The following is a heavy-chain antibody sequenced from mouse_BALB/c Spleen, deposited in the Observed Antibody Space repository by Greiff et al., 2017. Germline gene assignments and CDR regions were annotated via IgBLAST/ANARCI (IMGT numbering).Heavy chain of an antibody. CDR1: GYAFTNYL. V-gene: IGHV1-54*01. Sequence: QVQLQQSGAELVRPGTSVKVSCKASGYAFTNYLIEWVKQRPGQGLEWIGVINPGSGGTNYNEKFKGKATLTADKSSSTAYMQLSSLTSDDSAVYFCARTTVVATSHFDYWGQGTTLTVSS. CDR2: INPGSGGT. CDR3: ARTTVVATSHFDY. D-gene: IGHD1-1*01. J-gene: IGHJ2*01.